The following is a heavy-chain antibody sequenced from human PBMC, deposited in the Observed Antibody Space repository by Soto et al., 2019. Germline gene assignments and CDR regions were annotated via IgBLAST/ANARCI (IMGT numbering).Heavy chain of an antibody. Sequence: PSETLSLTXTVSGGSISSYYWSWIRQPAGKGLEWVGVIYSSGSTDYNPSLRSRVSMSIDTSKNQFSLKLSSVTAADTAVYYCARDYFYGSGTTSGYWFDPWGQGYLVTVSS. CDR1: GGSISSYY. D-gene: IGHD3-10*01. CDR2: IYSSGST. J-gene: IGHJ5*02. CDR3: ARDYFYGSGTTSGYWFDP. V-gene: IGHV4-4*07.